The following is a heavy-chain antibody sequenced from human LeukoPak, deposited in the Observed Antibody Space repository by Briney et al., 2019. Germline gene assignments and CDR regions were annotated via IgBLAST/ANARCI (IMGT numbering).Heavy chain of an antibody. CDR1: GGSVSSGSYY. J-gene: IGHJ4*02. D-gene: IGHD3-16*01. CDR2: IYYSGST. Sequence: SETLSLTCTVSGGSVSSGSYYWSWIRQPPGKGLEWIGYIYYSGSTNYNPSLKSRVTISVDTSKNQFSLKLSSVTAAGTAVYYCARDLGGMVHFDYWGQGTLVTVSS. CDR3: ARDLGGMVHFDY. V-gene: IGHV4-61*01.